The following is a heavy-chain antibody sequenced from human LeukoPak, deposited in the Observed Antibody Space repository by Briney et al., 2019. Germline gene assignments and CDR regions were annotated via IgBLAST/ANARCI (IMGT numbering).Heavy chain of an antibody. CDR1: GFTFSSYE. V-gene: IGHV3-48*03. D-gene: IGHD3-22*01. CDR2: ISSSGSTI. J-gene: IGHJ6*03. CDR3: ARSYYYDRGMDV. Sequence: PGGSLRLSCAASGFTFSSYEMNWVRQAPGKGLEWVSYISSSGSTIYYADSVKGRFTISRDNAKNSLYLQMNSLRAEDTAVYYCARSYYYDRGMDVWGKGTTVTVFS.